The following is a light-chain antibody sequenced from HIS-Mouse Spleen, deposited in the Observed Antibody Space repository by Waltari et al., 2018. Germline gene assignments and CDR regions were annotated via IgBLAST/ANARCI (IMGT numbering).Light chain of an antibody. Sequence: SYELTQPPSVSVSPGQTARITCSGDALPKQYAYWYQQKPGRAPVLVIYKDSERPSGIPERFSGSSSGTTVTLTISGVQAEDEADYYCQSADSSGTNWVFGGGTKLTVL. J-gene: IGLJ3*02. CDR1: ALPKQY. CDR3: QSADSSGTNWV. CDR2: KDS. V-gene: IGLV3-25*03.